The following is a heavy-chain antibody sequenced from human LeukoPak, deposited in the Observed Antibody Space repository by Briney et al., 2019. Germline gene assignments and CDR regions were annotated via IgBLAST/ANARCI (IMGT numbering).Heavy chain of an antibody. J-gene: IGHJ5*02. CDR3: ARRVIMSAAGVPDTWLDP. D-gene: IGHD2-8*01. CDR2: ISDRGGT. Sequence: SETLSLTCTVSGGSISNYYWNWIRQPPGKGLEWVGHISDRGGTKYNPSLQSRVTISIDTSKNQFSLNLSSVTAADTAVYYCARRVIMSAAGVPDTWLDPWGQGILVTVSS. V-gene: IGHV4-59*08. CDR1: GGSISNYY.